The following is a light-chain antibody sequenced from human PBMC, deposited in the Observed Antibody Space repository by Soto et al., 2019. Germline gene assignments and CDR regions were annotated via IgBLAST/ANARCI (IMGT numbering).Light chain of an antibody. CDR1: QSISSW. CDR3: QQYKTYMYT. J-gene: IGKJ2*01. Sequence: EMQMTQSPATLSASVGDRVTITCRASQSISSWLAWYQQKPGKAPKLLIYKASSLESGVPSRFSGSGSGTEFTLTISSLQPDDFATYYCQQYKTYMYTFGQGTKLEIK. CDR2: KAS. V-gene: IGKV1-5*03.